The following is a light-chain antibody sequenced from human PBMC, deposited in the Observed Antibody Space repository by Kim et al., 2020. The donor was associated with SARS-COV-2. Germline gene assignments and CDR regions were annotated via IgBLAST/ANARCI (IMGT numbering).Light chain of an antibody. V-gene: IGKV3-15*01. J-gene: IGKJ1*01. CDR2: DAT. CDR1: QPINNR. Sequence: SPGERAPPSSRASQPINNRLVWYQHKPGQAPRLLIYDATTRATGVPARFVGSGSETDFTLTISSLQSEDFAVYYCQQSNDWPPLTFGQGTKVDIK. CDR3: QQSNDWPPLT.